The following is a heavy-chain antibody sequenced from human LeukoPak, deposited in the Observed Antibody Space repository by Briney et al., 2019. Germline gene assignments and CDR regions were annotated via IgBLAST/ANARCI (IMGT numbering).Heavy chain of an antibody. J-gene: IGHJ4*02. CDR3: ARGSPLVSTTPRGLDY. Sequence: ASVKVSCKASGYTFTGHYMHWVRQAPGQGPEWMAWINPNSGGTDYAQTFHGRVIMTRDTSISSAYMELSSLTSDDTAIYYCARGSPLVSTTPRGLDYWGQGTLVTVSS. D-gene: IGHD5/OR15-5a*01. CDR2: INPNSGGT. V-gene: IGHV1-2*02. CDR1: GYTFTGHY.